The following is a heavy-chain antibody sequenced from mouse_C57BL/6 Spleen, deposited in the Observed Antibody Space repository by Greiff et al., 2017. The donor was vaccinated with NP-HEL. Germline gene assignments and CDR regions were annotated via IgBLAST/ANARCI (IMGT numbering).Heavy chain of an antibody. CDR3: ARPYDYDVALFAY. V-gene: IGHV5-17*01. CDR1: GFTFSDYG. D-gene: IGHD2-4*01. Sequence: EVTVVESGGGLVKPGGSLKLSCAASGFTFSDYGMHWVRQAPEKGLEWVAYISSGSSTIYYADTVKGRFTISRDNAKNTLFLQMTSLRSEDTAMYYCARPYDYDVALFAYWGQGTLVTVSA. CDR2: ISSGSSTI. J-gene: IGHJ3*01.